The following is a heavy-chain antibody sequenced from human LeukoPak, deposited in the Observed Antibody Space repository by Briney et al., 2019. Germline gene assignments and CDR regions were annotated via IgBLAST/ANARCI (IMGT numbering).Heavy chain of an antibody. CDR2: IYHSGST. V-gene: IGHV4-38-2*01. J-gene: IGHJ4*02. Sequence: PSETLSLTCAVSAYSIRGDDYWGWVRQSPGKGLEWIGSIYHSGSTHYNSSLKSRVTISVDTSKNQFSLMLNSVTAANTAVYHCARNRSMTTTPGFDHWGQGTLVTVSS. CDR3: ARNRSMTTTPGFDH. CDR1: AYSIRGDDY. D-gene: IGHD4-11*01.